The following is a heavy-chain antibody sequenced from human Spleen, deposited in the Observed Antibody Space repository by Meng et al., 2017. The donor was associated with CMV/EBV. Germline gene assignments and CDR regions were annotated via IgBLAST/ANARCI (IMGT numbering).Heavy chain of an antibody. V-gene: IGHV3-7*03. CDR3: AKDQGSGSYWYFDL. J-gene: IGHJ2*01. Sequence: GESLKISCAASGFIFSNYWMSWVRQAPGKGLEWVANIKQDGSEIYYVDSAKGRFTISRDNSKNTLYLQMNSLRAEDTAVYYCAKDQGSGSYWYFDLWGRGTLVTVSS. D-gene: IGHD6-19*01. CDR2: IKQDGSEI. CDR1: GFIFSNYW.